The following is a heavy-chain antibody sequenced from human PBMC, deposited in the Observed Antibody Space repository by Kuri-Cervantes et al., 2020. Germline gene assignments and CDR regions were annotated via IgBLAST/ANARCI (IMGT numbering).Heavy chain of an antibody. CDR1: GFNFSSYG. CDR3: ARGRRASSSRPYDDFDI. Sequence: GESLKISCAASGFNFSSYGMPWVRQAPGKGLEWVAVIWYDGSNKYYADSVKGRFTISRDKSKNTLYLQMNSLRAEDTAVYYCARGRRASSSRPYDDFDIWGQGTMVTVSS. V-gene: IGHV3-33*01. CDR2: IWYDGSNK. D-gene: IGHD6-13*01. J-gene: IGHJ3*02.